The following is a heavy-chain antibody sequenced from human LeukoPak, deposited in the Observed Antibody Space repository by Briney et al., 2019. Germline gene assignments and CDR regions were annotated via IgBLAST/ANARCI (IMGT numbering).Heavy chain of an antibody. J-gene: IGHJ4*02. CDR2: IYSDGST. D-gene: IGHD3-16*01. Sequence: GGSLRLSCAASGFTVSSNYMTWVRQAPGKGLDWVSVIYSDGSTSYADSVRGRFTLSRDNSKNTVYLQMNSLRAEDTAVYYCARGGADWGQGTLVTVST. CDR1: GFTVSSNY. CDR3: ARGGAD. V-gene: IGHV3-66*01.